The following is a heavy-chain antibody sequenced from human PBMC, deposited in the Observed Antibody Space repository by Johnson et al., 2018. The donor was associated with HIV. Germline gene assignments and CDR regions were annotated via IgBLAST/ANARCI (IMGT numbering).Heavy chain of an antibody. CDR1: GFTVSRNY. Sequence: VQLVESGGGLVQPGGSLRLSCAASGFTVSRNYMNWVRQAPGKGLEWVPVIYSGRSTYYADSVKGRFTISRDSSKNTLYLQMNSLRAEDTAVYYCARARDWNYGDIWGQGTMVTVSS. CDR2: IYSGRST. D-gene: IGHD1-7*01. V-gene: IGHV3-66*02. CDR3: ARARDWNYGDI. J-gene: IGHJ3*02.